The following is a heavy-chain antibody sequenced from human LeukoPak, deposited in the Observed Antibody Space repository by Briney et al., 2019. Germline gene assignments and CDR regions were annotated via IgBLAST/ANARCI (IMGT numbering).Heavy chain of an antibody. CDR2: IYYNENT. Sequence: SETLSLTCTVSGDSITSYYWSWIRQPPGKGLEWIGYIYYNENTNYNPSLQSRVTISVDTSKNHFSLKLSSATAADTAVYYCARGPLYSGYDPWGLGTLVTVSS. CDR3: ARGPLYSGYDP. J-gene: IGHJ5*02. CDR1: GDSITSYY. V-gene: IGHV4-59*01. D-gene: IGHD5-12*01.